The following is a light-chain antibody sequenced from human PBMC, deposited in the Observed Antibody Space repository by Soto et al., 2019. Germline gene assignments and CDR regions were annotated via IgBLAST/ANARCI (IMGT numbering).Light chain of an antibody. J-gene: IGKJ5*01. Sequence: DIQMTQSPSSLSASVGDRVSITCRASQSISNWLAWYQQKPGKAPKLLIYDASSLESGVPSRFSGSGSGTEFTLTISSVQPHDFATYYCQQYKSYVLFGQGTRLEIK. CDR2: DAS. CDR1: QSISNW. V-gene: IGKV1-5*01. CDR3: QQYKSYVL.